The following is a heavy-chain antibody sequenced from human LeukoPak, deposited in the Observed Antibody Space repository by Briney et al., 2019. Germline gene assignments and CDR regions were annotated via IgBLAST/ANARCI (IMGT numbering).Heavy chain of an antibody. V-gene: IGHV3-33*01. J-gene: IGHJ3*02. CDR3: ARDQDRAFDI. Sequence: GGSLRLSCTPSGFTFSTYGMHWVRQAPGKGLEWVAVIWYDGTNRYYADSVKGRFTISRDNSKNTLYLQMNSMRAEDTAVYYCARDQDRAFDIWGQGTMVTVSS. CDR2: IWYDGTNR. CDR1: GFTFSTYG.